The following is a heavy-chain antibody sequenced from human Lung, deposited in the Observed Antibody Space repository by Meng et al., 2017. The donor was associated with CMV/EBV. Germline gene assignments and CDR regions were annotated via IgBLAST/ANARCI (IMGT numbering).Heavy chain of an antibody. Sequence: SXXVSXKASGGTFSTYVFSWVRQAPGQGLEWLGGIIPMFGTTNYAQKFQGRLTIKADDSTRTAYMDLSSLTSEDTAVYYCARHAEDYYDSRDFSPYAHWGQGNXVNGAS. V-gene: IGHV1-69*13. CDR2: IIPMFGTT. CDR1: GGTFSTYV. CDR3: ARHAEDYYDSRDFSPYAH. J-gene: IGHJ4*02. D-gene: IGHD3-22*01.